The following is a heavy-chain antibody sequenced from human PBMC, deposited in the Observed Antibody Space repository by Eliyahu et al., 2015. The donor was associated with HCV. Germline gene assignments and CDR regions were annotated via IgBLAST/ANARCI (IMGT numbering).Heavy chain of an antibody. J-gene: IGHJ4*02. CDR3: ARDLVPAAVCGFDC. CDR2: ISDTSTYI. CDR1: GFIFSDYS. D-gene: IGHD2-2*01. V-gene: IGHV3-21*02. Sequence: EVQLVESGGGLVKPGGSLRXSXAAXGFIFSDYSMNWVRQAPGKGLEWVSSISDTSTYINYAHSVRGRFTISRDNAKNSLYLQMNSLRAEDTAVYYCARDLVPAAVCGFDCWGQGTLVTVSS.